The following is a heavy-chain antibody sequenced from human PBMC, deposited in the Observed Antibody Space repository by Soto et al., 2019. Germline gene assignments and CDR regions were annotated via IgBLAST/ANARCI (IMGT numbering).Heavy chain of an antibody. CDR1: VYSISSGSY. V-gene: IGHV4-38-2*02. J-gene: IGHJ4*01. CDR3: ARAHVMVVDGSTFDY. CDR2: IYHGGTT. Sequence: SETLSLTCTFSVYSISSGSYWAWIRQPPGKGPEWIASIYHGGTTFYNPSLKSRITISVDTSNNQFSLKLTSVAAADTAVYYCARAHVMVVDGSTFDYWGHGTLVIVSS. D-gene: IGHD6-19*01.